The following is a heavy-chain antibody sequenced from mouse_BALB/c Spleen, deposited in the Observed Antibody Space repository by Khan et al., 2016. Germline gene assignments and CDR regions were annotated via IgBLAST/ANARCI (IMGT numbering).Heavy chain of an antibody. CDR2: IHYSGST. V-gene: IGHV3-1*02. Sequence: EVQLQESGPDLVKPSQSLSLTCTVTGYSIPSHYSWHWIRHFPGNKLEWMGYIHYSGSTNYNPSLKSRISITRDTSKNQFFLQLNSVTTEDTATYYCAGTSASCWYYIDYWGQGTTVTVAS. J-gene: IGHJ2*01. CDR1: GYSIPSHYS. CDR3: AGTSASCWYYIDY.